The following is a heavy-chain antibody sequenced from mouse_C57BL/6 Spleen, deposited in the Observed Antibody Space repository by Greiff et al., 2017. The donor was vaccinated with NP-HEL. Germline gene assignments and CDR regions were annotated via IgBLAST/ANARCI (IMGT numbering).Heavy chain of an antibody. Sequence: QVQLQQSGAELVRPGTSVKMSCKASGYTFTNYWIGWAKQRPGHGLEWIGDIYPGGGYTNYNEKFKGKATLTADKSSRTAYMQLSSLTSEDSAIDYCARSRPGIRREGDWEFDDWGKGTTVTVSS. D-gene: IGHD2-12*01. J-gene: IGHJ1*03. V-gene: IGHV1-63*01. CDR2: IYPGGGYT. CDR1: GYTFTNYW. CDR3: ARSRPGIRREGDWEFDD.